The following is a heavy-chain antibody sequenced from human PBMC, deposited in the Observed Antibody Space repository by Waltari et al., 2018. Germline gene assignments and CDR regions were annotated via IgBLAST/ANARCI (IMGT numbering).Heavy chain of an antibody. Sequence: QVQLVQSGAEVQKHASSVTVYCTASGGTFSSYAISWVRQAPGQGLEWMGRIIPNFGMSKYSQKFQDRVTITADKSARTAYMELSNLKHEDTAVYFCARDDNASGTYPDWGQGTLVSVSS. J-gene: IGHJ4*02. D-gene: IGHD3-16*02. CDR3: ARDDNASGTYPD. V-gene: IGHV1-69*04. CDR2: IIPNFGMS. CDR1: GGTFSSYA.